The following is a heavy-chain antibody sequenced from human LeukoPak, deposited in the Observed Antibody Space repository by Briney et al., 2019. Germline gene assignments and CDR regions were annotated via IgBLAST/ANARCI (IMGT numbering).Heavy chain of an antibody. CDR3: ARDSPFGGNSGRYYYYGMDV. CDR2: ISAYNGNT. Sequence: GASVKVSCKASGYTFTSYGISWVRQAPGQGLEWMGWISAYNGNTNYAQKLQGRVTMTTDTSTSTAYMELRSLRSDDTAVYYCARDSPFGGNSGRYYYYGMDVWGQGTTVTVSS. V-gene: IGHV1-18*01. J-gene: IGHJ6*02. D-gene: IGHD4-23*01. CDR1: GYTFTSYG.